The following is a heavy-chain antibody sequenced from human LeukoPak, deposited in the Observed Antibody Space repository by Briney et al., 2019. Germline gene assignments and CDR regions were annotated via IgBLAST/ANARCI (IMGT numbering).Heavy chain of an antibody. J-gene: IGHJ4*02. D-gene: IGHD6-19*01. CDR3: ARELKVAGLTTGFDY. CDR2: ISDSGTNT. Sequence: GGSLRLSCAASGFTFSSYAMGWVRQAPGKGLEWVPAISDSGTNTYYADSVKGRFTISRDNSKSTLYLQMNSLRVEDTAIYYCARELKVAGLTTGFDYWGQGTLVTVSS. V-gene: IGHV3-23*01. CDR1: GFTFSSYA.